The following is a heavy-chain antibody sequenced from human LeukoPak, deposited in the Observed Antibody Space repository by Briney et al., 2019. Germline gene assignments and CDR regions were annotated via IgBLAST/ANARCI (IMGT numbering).Heavy chain of an antibody. J-gene: IGHJ4*02. D-gene: IGHD3-9*01. CDR3: ARVRKRYYDTLTGYYRGSYYFDY. CDR2: IKQDGSEK. Sequence: GGSLRLSCAASGFTFSSYWMSWVRQAPGKGLEWVANIKQDGSEKYYVDSVKGRFTISGDNAKNSLYLQMNSLRAEDTAVYYCARVRKRYYDTLTGYYRGSYYFDYWGQGTLVTVSS. CDR1: GFTFSSYW. V-gene: IGHV3-7*01.